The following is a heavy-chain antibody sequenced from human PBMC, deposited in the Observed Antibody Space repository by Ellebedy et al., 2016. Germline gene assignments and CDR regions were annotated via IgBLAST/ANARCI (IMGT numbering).Heavy chain of an antibody. V-gene: IGHV3-30-3*01. J-gene: IGHJ4*02. CDR2: ISYDGTNQ. CDR3: SRALDF. Sequence: GGSLRLXXAASGFTFRTYAMHWVRQAPGKGLEWMAAISYDGTNQYYADSVRGRFTISRDNSKNTVYLQMNSLRPEDTALYYCSRALDFWGQGTLVTVSS. CDR1: GFTFRTYA.